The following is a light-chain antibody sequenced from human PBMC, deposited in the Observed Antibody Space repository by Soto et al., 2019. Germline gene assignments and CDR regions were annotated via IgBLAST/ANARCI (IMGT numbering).Light chain of an antibody. CDR1: SSDVGGYNY. Sequence: QSALTQPPSASGSPGQSVTISCTGTSSDVGGYNYLSWYQHRPGKAPQLIIYEVTKRPPGVPNRFFGSKSGNTASLTVSGLQAEDEADYFCMSYAGMYTYVFGTGTKLTVL. CDR3: MSYAGMYTYV. V-gene: IGLV2-8*01. CDR2: EVT. J-gene: IGLJ1*01.